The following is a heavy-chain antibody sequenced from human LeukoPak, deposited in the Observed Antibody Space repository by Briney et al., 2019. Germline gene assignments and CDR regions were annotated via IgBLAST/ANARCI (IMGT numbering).Heavy chain of an antibody. CDR3: AKYNIAAGGGGGLVVY. CDR1: GFTFSSYA. J-gene: IGHJ4*02. V-gene: IGHV3-23*01. Sequence: GGSLRLSCAASGFTFSSYAMSWVRQAPGKGLEWVSAISGSGGSTYYADSVKGRFTISRDNSKNTLYLQMNSLRAEDTAVYYCAKYNIAAGGGGGLVVYWGQGTLVTVSS. D-gene: IGHD6-13*01. CDR2: ISGSGGST.